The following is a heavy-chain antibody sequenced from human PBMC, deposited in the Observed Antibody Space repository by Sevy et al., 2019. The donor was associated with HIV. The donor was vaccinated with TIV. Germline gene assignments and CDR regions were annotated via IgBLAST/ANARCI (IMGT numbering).Heavy chain of an antibody. D-gene: IGHD3-22*01. J-gene: IGHJ3*02. CDR3: ASYDSSGYSYDAFDI. CDR2: IYPGDSDT. Sequence: GESLKISCKGSGYTFTSYWIGWVRQMPGKGLEWMGIIYPGDSDTRYSPSFHGQVTISADKSISTAYLQWSSLKASDTAMYYWASYDSSGYSYDAFDIWGQGTMVTVSS. V-gene: IGHV5-51*01. CDR1: GYTFTSYW.